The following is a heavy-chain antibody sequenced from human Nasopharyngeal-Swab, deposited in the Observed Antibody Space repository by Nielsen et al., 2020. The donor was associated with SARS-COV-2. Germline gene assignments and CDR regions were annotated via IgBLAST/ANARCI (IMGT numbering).Heavy chain of an antibody. CDR2: ISGSGGGT. Sequence: GESLKISCAASGFTFSSYAMSWVRQAPGKGLEWVSAISGSGGGTYYADSVKGRFTISRDNSKNTLYLQMNSLRAEDTAVYYCAKVEVVRGVYFDYWGQGTLVTVSS. CDR1: GFTFSSYA. D-gene: IGHD3-10*01. J-gene: IGHJ4*02. CDR3: AKVEVVRGVYFDY. V-gene: IGHV3-23*01.